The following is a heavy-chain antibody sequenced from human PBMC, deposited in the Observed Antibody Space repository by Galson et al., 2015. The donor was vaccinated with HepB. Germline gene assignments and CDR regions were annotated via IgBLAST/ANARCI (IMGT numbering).Heavy chain of an antibody. CDR3: AKDYSSGWDLGH. V-gene: IGHV3-30*18. Sequence: SLRLSCAASGFTFSTNVMHWVRQAPGKGLEWVAVISYDGNTQYYADSVKGRFTLSRDNSKNTLSLQMNSLKPEDTAIYYCAKDYSSGWDLGHWGQGTLVTVS. J-gene: IGHJ5*02. CDR1: GFTFSTNV. D-gene: IGHD6-19*01. CDR2: ISYDGNTQ.